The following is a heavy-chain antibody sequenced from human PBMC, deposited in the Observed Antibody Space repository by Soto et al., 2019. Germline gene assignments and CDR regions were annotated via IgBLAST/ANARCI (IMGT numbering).Heavy chain of an antibody. J-gene: IGHJ4*02. CDR2: INQGGSGE. V-gene: IGHV3-7*03. D-gene: IGHD2-21*02. CDR3: ARVRCSGGDCFYDY. Sequence: EVQLVESGGGLVQPGGSLRLSCGASGFTSRSYWMSWVRQAPGKGLEWVANINQGGSGEYYLDSVRGRFTISRDNAKNSLYLQMNSLRVDDTAMYFCARVRCSGGDCFYDYWGQGILVTVSS. CDR1: GFTSRSYW.